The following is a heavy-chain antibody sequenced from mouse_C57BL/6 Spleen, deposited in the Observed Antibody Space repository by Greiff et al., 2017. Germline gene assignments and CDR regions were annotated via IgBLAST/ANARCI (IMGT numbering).Heavy chain of an antibody. J-gene: IGHJ4*01. CDR1: GFTFSSYA. CDR3: ARAAVGAMDD. V-gene: IGHV5-4*01. CDR2: ISDGGSYT. Sequence: EVQLVQSGGGLVKPGGSLKLSCAASGFTFSSYAMPWVRQTPEKRLEWVATISDGGSYTYYTDNVKGRFTISRDNSKNNMYLQMSHLMYEDTAMYYCARAAVGAMDDWGQGTSVTVSS.